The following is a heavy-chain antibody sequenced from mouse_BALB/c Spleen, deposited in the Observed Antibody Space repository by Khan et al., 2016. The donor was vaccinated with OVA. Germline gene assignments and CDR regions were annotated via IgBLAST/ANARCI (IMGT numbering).Heavy chain of an antibody. CDR3: ARQPYFHYYVMDY. CDR2: IWSDGTT. V-gene: IGHV2-6-1*01. CDR1: GFSLTNYG. D-gene: IGHD2-10*01. Sequence: VQLQESGPGLVAPSQSLSITCTISGFSLTNYGVHWVRQPPGKGLEWLVVIWSDGTTTYDSALKSRLTISKDNSKSQVFLKMDSFQTDDTSMYYCARQPYFHYYVMDYWGQGTSVTVSS. J-gene: IGHJ4*01.